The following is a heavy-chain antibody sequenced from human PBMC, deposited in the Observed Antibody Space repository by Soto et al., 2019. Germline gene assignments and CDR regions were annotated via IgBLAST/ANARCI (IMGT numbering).Heavy chain of an antibody. CDR1: GYTFSAYT. CDR2: INVGSGNT. CDR3: ARDTETLGPRANDALDI. D-gene: IGHD3-3*02. Sequence: ASVKVSCKAAGYTFSAYTMNWVRQAPGQSLEWMGWINVGSGNTRYSQNFQGRVSITRDTSASTVYMELTGLKSEDTAMYYCARDTETLGPRANDALDIWGQGTMVTVSS. V-gene: IGHV1-3*01. J-gene: IGHJ3*02.